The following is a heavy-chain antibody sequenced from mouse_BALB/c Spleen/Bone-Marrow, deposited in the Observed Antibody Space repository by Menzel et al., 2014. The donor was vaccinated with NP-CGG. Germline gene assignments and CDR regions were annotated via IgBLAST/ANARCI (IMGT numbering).Heavy chain of an antibody. CDR1: GYTSTSYY. CDR2: INPSNGGT. CDR3: SRGRRDALDY. Sequence: VQLVESGAELVKPGASVKLSCKASGYTSTSYYMYWVKQGPGQGLEWFGEINPSNGGTNFNEKFKNKATLTVDKSSSTAYMQLSSLTSEDSAVYYCSRGRRDALDYWGQGTSVTVSS. J-gene: IGHJ4*01. V-gene: IGHV1S81*02.